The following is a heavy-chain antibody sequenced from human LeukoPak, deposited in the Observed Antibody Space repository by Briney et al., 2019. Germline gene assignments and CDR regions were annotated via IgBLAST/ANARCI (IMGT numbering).Heavy chain of an antibody. V-gene: IGHV4-39*01. Sequence: PSETLSLTCTVSGGSISSNKYYWGWIRQPPGKRLEWIGSIYYSGRTYYNPSLKSRVTISVDTSKNQFSLKLSSVTAADTAVYYCATAYSGGSHGLDIWGQGTMVTVSS. J-gene: IGHJ3*02. D-gene: IGHD1-26*01. CDR2: IYYSGRT. CDR3: ATAYSGGSHGLDI. CDR1: GGSISSNKYY.